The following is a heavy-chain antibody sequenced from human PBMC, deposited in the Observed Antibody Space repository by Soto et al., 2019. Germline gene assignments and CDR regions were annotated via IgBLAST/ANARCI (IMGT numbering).Heavy chain of an antibody. V-gene: IGHV1-69*02. CDR2: IIPILGIA. D-gene: IGHD6-13*01. J-gene: IGHJ1*01. CDR1: GGTFSSST. Sequence: QVQLVQSGAEVKKPGSSVKVSCKASGGTFSSSTISWVRQAPGQGLEWMGRIIPILGIANYAQKFQGRVTITADKSTSTAYMELSSLRSEDTAVYYCASSVYSSSWYPDEYFQHWGQGTLVTVSS. CDR3: ASSVYSSSWYPDEYFQH.